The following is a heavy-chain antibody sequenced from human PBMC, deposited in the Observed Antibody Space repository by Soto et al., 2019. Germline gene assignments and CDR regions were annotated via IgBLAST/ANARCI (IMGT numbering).Heavy chain of an antibody. J-gene: IGHJ4*02. CDR2: INAGNGNT. CDR1: GNTFASYA. CDR3: ARVKANNGDYPY. D-gene: IGHD4-17*01. Sequence: ASVKVSCKASGNTFASYAMHWVRQAPGQRLEWMGWINAGNGNTKYSQKFQGRVTITRDTSASTAYMELSSLRSEDTAVYYCARVKANNGDYPYWGQGTLVTVSS. V-gene: IGHV1-3*01.